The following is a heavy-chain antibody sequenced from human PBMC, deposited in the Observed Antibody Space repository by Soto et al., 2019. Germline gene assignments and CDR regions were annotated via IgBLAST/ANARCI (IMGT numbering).Heavy chain of an antibody. CDR3: ARGESDSNALRCDD. V-gene: IGHV1-18*01. Sequence: QVQLVQSGAEVKKPGASVKVSCKASGYTFTSYGISWVRQAPGQGLEWMGWISAYNGNTNYAQKLQGRVTMTTDTAKSTADRERRSLRADDTAVYDGARGESDSNALRCDDWGQGTLVTVSS. J-gene: IGHJ4*02. CDR2: ISAYNGNT. CDR1: GYTFTSYG. D-gene: IGHD4-4*01.